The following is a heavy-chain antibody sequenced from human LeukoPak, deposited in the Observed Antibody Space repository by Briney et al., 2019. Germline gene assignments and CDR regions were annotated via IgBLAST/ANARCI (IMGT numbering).Heavy chain of an antibody. CDR1: GFTFSSYV. Sequence: PGGSLRLSCAPSGFTFSSYVMQWVRQAPRKGLEWVAVISYDGSNKYYADSVKGLFTISRENSKNTLYLQMKSLRAEDTAVYYCAKDYYDSGSYFFDYWGQGTLVTVSS. CDR3: AKDYYDSGSYFFDY. D-gene: IGHD3-10*01. CDR2: ISYDGSNK. J-gene: IGHJ4*02. V-gene: IGHV3-30*18.